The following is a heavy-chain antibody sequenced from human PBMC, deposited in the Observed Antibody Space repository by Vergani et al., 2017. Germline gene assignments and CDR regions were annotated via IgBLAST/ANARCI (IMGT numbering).Heavy chain of an antibody. CDR1: GFTFSSYI. D-gene: IGHD5-18*01. Sequence: EVQLVESGGGLVKPGGSLRLSCAASGFTFSSYIMNWVRQAPGKGLEWVSSISSSSSYIYYADSVKGRFTISRDNAKNSLYLQMNSLRAEDTAVYYCARDGDTAMDPYYYYYYMDVWGKGTTVTVSS. CDR3: ARDGDTAMDPYYYYYYMDV. J-gene: IGHJ6*03. V-gene: IGHV3-21*01. CDR2: ISSSSSYI.